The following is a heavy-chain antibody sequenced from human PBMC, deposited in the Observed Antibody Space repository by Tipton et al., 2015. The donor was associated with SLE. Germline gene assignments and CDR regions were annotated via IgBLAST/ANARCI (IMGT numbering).Heavy chain of an antibody. CDR3: ARGYSYGFNWLDP. D-gene: IGHD5-18*01. Sequence: LRLSCAVYGGSFSGYYWSWIRQPPGKGLEWIGEINHSGSTNYNPSLKSRVTISVDTSKNQFSLKLSSVTAADTAVYYCARGYSYGFNWLDPWGQGTLVTVSS. J-gene: IGHJ5*02. V-gene: IGHV4-34*01. CDR1: GGSFSGYY. CDR2: INHSGST.